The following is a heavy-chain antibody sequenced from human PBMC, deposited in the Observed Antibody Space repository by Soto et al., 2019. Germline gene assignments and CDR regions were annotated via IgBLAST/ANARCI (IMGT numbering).Heavy chain of an antibody. CDR1: GGTSRRDA. V-gene: IGHV1-69*06. J-gene: IGHJ4*02. D-gene: IGHD3-3*01. CDR2: IVPMFGTS. Sequence: QERLVQSGAEVRKPGSSVKVSCNVTGGTSRRDAINWVRLAPGQGLGWMGGIVPMFGTSKYAQKFQGRVTITADTSTNLAYMELRSLRSEDTAVDSGNRVSEYEFWSGYLWGQGPLVSVSS. CDR3: NRVSEYEFWSGYL.